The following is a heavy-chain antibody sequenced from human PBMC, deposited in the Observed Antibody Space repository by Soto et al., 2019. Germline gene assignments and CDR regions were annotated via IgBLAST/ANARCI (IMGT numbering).Heavy chain of an antibody. J-gene: IGHJ6*02. CDR1: GFTFSAYW. V-gene: IGHV3-74*03. CDR3: ARSVRSGTYPYYYYAMDV. CDR2: IHSNGNIT. D-gene: IGHD3-10*01. Sequence: GSLRLSCAASGFTFSAYWMHWVRQATGKGLVWVSRIHSNGNITTYADFVKGRFTISRDNAKNTLYLQMNSLRAEDTAVYYCARSVRSGTYPYYYYAMDVWGQGT.